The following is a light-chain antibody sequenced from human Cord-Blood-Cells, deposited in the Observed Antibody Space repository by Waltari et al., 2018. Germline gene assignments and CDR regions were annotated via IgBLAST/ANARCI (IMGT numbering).Light chain of an antibody. CDR3: QQYNNWPPRST. CDR2: GAS. J-gene: IGKJ2*01. Sequence: EIVMTQSPATLSVSPGERATLSCRASQSVSSNLAWYQQKPGQAPRLLIYGASTRATGIPARFSGGGSGTEFTLTISSLQSEDFAVYYCQQYNNWPPRSTFGQGTKLEIK. CDR1: QSVSSN. V-gene: IGKV3-15*01.